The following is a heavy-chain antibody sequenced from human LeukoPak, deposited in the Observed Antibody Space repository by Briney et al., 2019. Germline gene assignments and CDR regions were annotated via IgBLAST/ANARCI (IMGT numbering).Heavy chain of an antibody. CDR2: ISYDGSNK. CDR1: GFTFSSYA. V-gene: IGHV3-30*01. J-gene: IGHJ6*03. CDR3: ARDWFVDTAMVTTVDVPAYYYYYYYMDV. Sequence: GGSLRLSCAASGFTFSSYAMHWVRQAPGKGLEWVAVISYDGSNKYYADSVKGRFTISRDNSKNALYLQMNSLRAEDTAVYYCARDWFVDTAMVTTVDVPAYYYYYYYMDVWGKGTTVTVSS. D-gene: IGHD5-18*01.